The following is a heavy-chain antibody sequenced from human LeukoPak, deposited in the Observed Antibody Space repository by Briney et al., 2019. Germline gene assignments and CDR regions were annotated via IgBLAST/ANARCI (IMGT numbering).Heavy chain of an antibody. D-gene: IGHD6-6*01. V-gene: IGHV3-33*01. CDR1: GFTFSSYG. CDR3: ARGALRIAARPSWYFDY. J-gene: IGHJ4*02. Sequence: PGRSLRLSCAASGFTFSSYGMHWVRQAPGKGLEWVAVIWYDGSNKYYADSVKGRFTISRDNSKNTLYLQMNSLRAEDTAVYYCARGALRIAARPSWYFDYWGQGTLVNVSS. CDR2: IWYDGSNK.